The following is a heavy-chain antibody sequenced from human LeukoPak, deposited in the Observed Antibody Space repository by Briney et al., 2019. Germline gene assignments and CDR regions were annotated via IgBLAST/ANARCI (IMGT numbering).Heavy chain of an antibody. Sequence: PGGSLRLSCAASGFTFSSYAMSWVRQAPGKGLEWVSAISGSGGSTYYADSVKGRFTISRDNSKNTLYLQMNSLRAEDTAVYYRAKDLRLDYYDSSGYYGYFDYWGQRTLVTVSS. J-gene: IGHJ4*02. V-gene: IGHV3-23*01. CDR1: GFTFSSYA. CDR2: ISGSGGST. D-gene: IGHD3-22*01. CDR3: AKDLRLDYYDSSGYYGYFDY.